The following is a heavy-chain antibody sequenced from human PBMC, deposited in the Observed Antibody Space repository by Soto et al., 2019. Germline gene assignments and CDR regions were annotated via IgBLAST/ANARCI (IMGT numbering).Heavy chain of an antibody. CDR2: IIPIFGTA. V-gene: IGHV1-69*01. CDR3: ARDQTKYYDFWSAYYYYGMDV. CDR1: GGTFSSYA. D-gene: IGHD3-3*01. J-gene: IGHJ6*02. Sequence: QAQLVQSGAEVKKPGSSVKVSCKASGGTFSSYAISWVRQAPGQGLEWMGGIIPIFGTANYAQKFQGRVTITADESTSTAYMEVGGLRSEDTAVYYCARDQTKYYDFWSAYYYYGMDVWGQGTTVTVSS.